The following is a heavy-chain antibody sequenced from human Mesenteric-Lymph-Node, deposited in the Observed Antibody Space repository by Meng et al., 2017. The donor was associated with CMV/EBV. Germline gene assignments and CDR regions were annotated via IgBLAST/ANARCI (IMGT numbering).Heavy chain of an antibody. J-gene: IGHJ6*02. D-gene: IGHD1-14*01. Sequence: GESLKISCAAAGFSFSSYGMHWVRQAPGKGLEWVAVISYDGRNEYLADSVKGRFTISRDNSKNTLYLQMNSLRAEDTALYYCARARMVQYYYGLDVWGQGTTVTVSS. CDR2: ISYDGRNE. V-gene: IGHV3-30*03. CDR3: ARARMVQYYYGLDV. CDR1: GFSFSSYG.